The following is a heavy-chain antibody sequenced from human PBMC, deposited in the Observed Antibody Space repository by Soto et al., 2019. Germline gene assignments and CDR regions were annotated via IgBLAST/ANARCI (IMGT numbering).Heavy chain of an antibody. V-gene: IGHV4-59*01. Sequence: SETLSLTCTVSGGSISSYYWSWIRQPPGKGLEWIGYIYYSGSTNYNPSLKSRVTISVDTSKNQFSLKLSSVTAADTAVYYCAREHRGYSSGWYIYWGQGTLVTVSS. J-gene: IGHJ4*02. D-gene: IGHD6-19*01. CDR1: GGSISSYY. CDR2: IYYSGST. CDR3: AREHRGYSSGWYIY.